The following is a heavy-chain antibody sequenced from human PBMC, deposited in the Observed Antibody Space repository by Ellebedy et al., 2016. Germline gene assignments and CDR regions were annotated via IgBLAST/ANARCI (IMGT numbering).Heavy chain of an antibody. J-gene: IGHJ4*02. D-gene: IGHD3-9*01. CDR2: MSTYKDNI. Sequence: ASVKVSCKASGYSFTSHGITWLRQAPGQGLEWMGWMSTYKDNINYAQKFKGRVNMTADTSTSTAYMELRRLRSDDTAVYYCAKDTSYFSNWGQGTLVTVSS. CDR3: AKDTSYFSN. V-gene: IGHV1-18*04. CDR1: GYSFTSHG.